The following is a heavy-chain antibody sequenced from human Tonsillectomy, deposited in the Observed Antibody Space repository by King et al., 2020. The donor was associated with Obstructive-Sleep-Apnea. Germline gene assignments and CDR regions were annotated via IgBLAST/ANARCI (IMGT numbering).Heavy chain of an antibody. CDR1: GFTFSSYA. Sequence: DVQLVESGGGLVQPGGSLRLSCAASGFTFSSYAMSWVRQAPGKGLEWVSAIRGSGGSTYYADSVKVRFTTSRSNSKNTLYLQMNSLRAEDTAVYYCSKDLDVKLRSGAPDYWGQGTLVTVSS. J-gene: IGHJ4*02. D-gene: IGHD6-19*01. CDR3: SKDLDVKLRSGAPDY. V-gene: IGHV3-23*04. CDR2: IRGSGGST.